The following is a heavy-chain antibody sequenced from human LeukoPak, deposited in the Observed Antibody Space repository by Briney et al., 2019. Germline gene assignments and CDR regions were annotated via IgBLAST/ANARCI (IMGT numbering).Heavy chain of an antibody. CDR2: IYWDDDK. V-gene: IGHV2-5*02. J-gene: IGHJ5*02. D-gene: IGHD2-21*01. Sequence: SGPSLVKPTQTLTLTCTFSGFALSTSGVGVGWIRQPPGKALEWLALIYWDDDKRYRPSLRSRLTITKDTSKNQVVLTMTNMDPVDTATYYCAHSHCSPAVGWFDPWGQGTLVTVSS. CDR3: AHSHCSPAVGWFDP. CDR1: GFALSTSGVG.